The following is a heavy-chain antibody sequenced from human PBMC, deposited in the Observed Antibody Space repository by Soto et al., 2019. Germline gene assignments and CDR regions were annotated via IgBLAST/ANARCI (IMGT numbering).Heavy chain of an antibody. V-gene: IGHV3-33*01. CDR2: IWYDGSNK. CDR1: GFTFSSYG. J-gene: IGHJ4*02. D-gene: IGHD6-13*01. Sequence: QVQLVESGGGVVQPGRSLRLSCAASGFTFSSYGMHWVRQAPGKGLEWVAVIWYDGSNKYYADSVKGRFTISRDNSKNTLYLQMNSLRAEDTAVYYCARDLSSIWYVFDYWGQGTLVTVSS. CDR3: ARDLSSIWYVFDY.